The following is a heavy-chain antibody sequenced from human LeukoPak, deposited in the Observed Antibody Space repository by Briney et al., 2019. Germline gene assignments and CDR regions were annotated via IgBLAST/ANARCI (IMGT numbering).Heavy chain of an antibody. Sequence: GGSLRLSCAASGFTFTSYAISWVRQAPGKGLEWVSAISNSGGNTYYADSVKGRFTISRDNSKNTPYLQMNSLRAEDTALYYCAKAKTVGPSAMDVWGQGTTVTVSS. D-gene: IGHD1-26*01. J-gene: IGHJ6*02. V-gene: IGHV3-23*01. CDR3: AKAKTVGPSAMDV. CDR1: GFTFTSYA. CDR2: ISNSGGNT.